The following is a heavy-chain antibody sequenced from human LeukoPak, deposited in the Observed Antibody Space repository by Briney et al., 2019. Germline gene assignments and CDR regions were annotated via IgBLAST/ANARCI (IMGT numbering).Heavy chain of an antibody. CDR1: GGSISSSSYY. CDR3: ARGCSAGTPHNWFDP. J-gene: IGHJ5*02. CDR2: IYYSGST. Sequence: SETLSLTYTVSGGSISSSSYYWGWIRQPPGKGLEWIGSIYYSGSTYYNPSLKSRVTISVDTSKNQFSLKLSSVTAADTAVYYCARGCSAGTPHNWFDPWGQGTLVTVSS. D-gene: IGHD6-13*01. V-gene: IGHV4-39*07.